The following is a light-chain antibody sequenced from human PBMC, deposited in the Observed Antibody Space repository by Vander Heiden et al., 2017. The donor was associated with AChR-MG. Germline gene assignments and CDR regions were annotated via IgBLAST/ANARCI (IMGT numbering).Light chain of an antibody. CDR2: GNS. Sequence: QSVLTQPPSVSGAPGQRVTISCTGSSSNIGAGYDVHWYQQLPGTAPKRLIYGNSNRPSGVPDRFSGSKSGTSASLAITGLQAEYEADYYCQSYDSSLSGSVVFGGGTKLTVL. V-gene: IGLV1-40*01. J-gene: IGLJ2*01. CDR3: QSYDSSLSGSVV. CDR1: SSNIGAGYD.